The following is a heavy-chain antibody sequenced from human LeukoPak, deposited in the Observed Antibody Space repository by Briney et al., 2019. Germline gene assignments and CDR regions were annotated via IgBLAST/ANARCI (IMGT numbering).Heavy chain of an antibody. CDR2: INPNSGGT. CDR3: AREGGLYDSSGHHFDY. CDR1: GYTFTGYY. Sequence: GASVKVSCKASGYTFTGYYMHWVRQAPGQGLEWMGWINPNSGGTNYAQKFQGRVTMTRDTSISTAYMELSRLRSDDTAVYYCAREGGLYDSSGHHFDYWGQGTLVTVSS. D-gene: IGHD3-22*01. J-gene: IGHJ4*02. V-gene: IGHV1-2*02.